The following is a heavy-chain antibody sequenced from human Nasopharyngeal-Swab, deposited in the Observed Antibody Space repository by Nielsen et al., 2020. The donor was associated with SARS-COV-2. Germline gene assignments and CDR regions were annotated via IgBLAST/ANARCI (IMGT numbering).Heavy chain of an antibody. CDR2: IIPIFGTA. CDR1: GGTFSSYA. J-gene: IGHJ6*02. V-gene: IGHV1-69*06. CDR3: ARDSSDSYYGMDV. Sequence: SVKVSCKASGGTFSSYAISWVRQAPGQGLEWMGGIIPIFGTANYAQKFQSRVTVTADKSTSTAYMELSSLRSEDTAVYYCARDSSDSYYGMDVWGQGTTVTVSS.